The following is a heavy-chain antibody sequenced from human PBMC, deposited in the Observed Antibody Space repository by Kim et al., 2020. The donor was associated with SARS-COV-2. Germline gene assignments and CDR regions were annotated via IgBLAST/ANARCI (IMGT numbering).Heavy chain of an antibody. V-gene: IGHV1-46*01. D-gene: IGHD4-17*01. CDR1: GYTFTTYY. J-gene: IGHJ4*02. CDR3: ARAEDYYGDSRSYFDY. Sequence: ASVKVSCKASGYTFTTYYMHWVRQAPGQGLEWMGIINPSGGGTNYAQKFQGRVTMTRDTSTNTVYMDLSSLISEDTAVYYCARAEDYYGDSRSYFDYWGQGTLVTVSS. CDR2: INPSGGGT.